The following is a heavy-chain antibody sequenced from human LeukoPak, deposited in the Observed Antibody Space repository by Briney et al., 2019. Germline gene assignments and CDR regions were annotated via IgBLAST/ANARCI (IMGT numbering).Heavy chain of an antibody. CDR2: ISAYSTFT. Sequence: GASVKVSCKASGYTFTCYYMHWVRQGPGQGLEWMGYISAYSTFTSSPQEFQGRVTMTRDASTSTAYMEVSRLRSDDTAIYYCVREREGPLSKDFHYLRQATLLTVSS. D-gene: IGHD2/OR15-2a*01. CDR3: VREREGPLSKDFHY. CDR1: GYTFTCYY. J-gene: IGHJ4*02. V-gene: IGHV1-2*02.